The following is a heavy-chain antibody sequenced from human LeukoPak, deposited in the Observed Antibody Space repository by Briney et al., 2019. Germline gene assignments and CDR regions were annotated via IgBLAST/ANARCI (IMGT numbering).Heavy chain of an antibody. Sequence: ASVKVSCKASGYTFTSYYMHWVRQAPGQGLEWMGIINPSGGSTSYAQKFQGRVTMTRDTSTSTVYMELSSLRSEDTAVYYCAIGLLWFGELSSPFDYWGQGTLVTVSS. V-gene: IGHV1-46*01. CDR1: GYTFTSYY. D-gene: IGHD3-10*01. J-gene: IGHJ4*02. CDR3: AIGLLWFGELSSPFDY. CDR2: INPSGGST.